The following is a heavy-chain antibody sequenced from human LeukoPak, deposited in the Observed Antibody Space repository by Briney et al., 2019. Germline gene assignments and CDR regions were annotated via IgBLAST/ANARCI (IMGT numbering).Heavy chain of an antibody. J-gene: IGHJ3*02. CDR1: GGSVSSGSYY. V-gene: IGHV4-61*01. D-gene: IGHD3/OR15-3a*01. Sequence: PSETLSLTCTVSGGSVSSGSYYWSWIRQPPGKGLEWIGYIYYSGSTNYNPSLKSRVTISVDTSKNQFSLKLSSVTAADTAVYYCARGPRWTLAFDIWGQGTMVTVSS. CDR3: ARGPRWTLAFDI. CDR2: IYYSGST.